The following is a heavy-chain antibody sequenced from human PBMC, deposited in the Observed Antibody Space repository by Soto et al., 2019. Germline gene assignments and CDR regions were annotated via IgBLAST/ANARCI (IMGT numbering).Heavy chain of an antibody. V-gene: IGHV3-21*01. CDR2: ISSSSSYI. CDR3: ARDPGAAVAALNWFDP. J-gene: IGHJ5*02. CDR1: GFTFSSYS. Sequence: EVQLVESGGGLVKPGGSLRLSCAASGFTFSSYSMNWVRQAPGKGLGWVSSISSSSSYIYYADSVKGRFTISRDNAKNSLYLQMNSRRAEDTAVYYCARDPGAAVAALNWFDPWGQGTLVTVSS. D-gene: IGHD6-25*01.